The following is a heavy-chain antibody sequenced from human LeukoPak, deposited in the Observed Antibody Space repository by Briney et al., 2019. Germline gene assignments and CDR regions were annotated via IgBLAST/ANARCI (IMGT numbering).Heavy chain of an antibody. J-gene: IGHJ6*03. CDR2: IYTSGST. CDR3: ARLPPFAEIAAAGYYYYMDV. D-gene: IGHD6-13*01. CDR1: GGSISSYY. Sequence: PSETLSLTCIVSGGSISSYYWSWIRQPPGKGLEWIGFIYTSGSTNYNPSLKSRVTISGDTSKNQFSLRLNSVTAADTAVYYCARLPPFAEIAAAGYYYYMDVWGKGTTVTVSS. V-gene: IGHV4-4*09.